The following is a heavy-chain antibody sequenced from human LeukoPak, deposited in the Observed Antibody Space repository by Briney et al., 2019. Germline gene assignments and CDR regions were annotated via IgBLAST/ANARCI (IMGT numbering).Heavy chain of an antibody. V-gene: IGHV1-46*01. J-gene: IGHJ4*02. D-gene: IGHD6-19*01. CDR1: GYTFTSYY. CDR3: ARDPIAVAGSFFDY. CDR2: ITAYGGST. Sequence: ASVKVSCKASGYTFTSYYMHWVRQAPGQGLQWMGIITAYGGSTSYAQRFQGRVTMTRDTSTSTVYLELSSLKSEDTAVYYCARDPIAVAGSFFDYWGQGTLVTVSS.